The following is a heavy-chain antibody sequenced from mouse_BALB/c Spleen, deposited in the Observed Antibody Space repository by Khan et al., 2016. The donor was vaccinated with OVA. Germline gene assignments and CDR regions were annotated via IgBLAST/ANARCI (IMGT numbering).Heavy chain of an antibody. D-gene: IGHD2-4*01. CDR3: ARKDYDDYDPFAY. J-gene: IGHJ3*01. Sequence: EVQLQESGPGLVKPSQSLSLTCTVTGYSITSEYAWNWIRQFPGNKLEWMGYINYSGNTRFNPSLKSRTSITRDTSKNQFFLQLNSVTTEDTATYYCARKDYDDYDPFAYWGQGTLVTVSA. CDR1: GYSITSEYA. CDR2: INYSGNT. V-gene: IGHV3-2*02.